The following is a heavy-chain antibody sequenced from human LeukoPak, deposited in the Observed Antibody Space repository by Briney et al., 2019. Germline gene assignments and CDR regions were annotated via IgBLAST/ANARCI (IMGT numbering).Heavy chain of an antibody. CDR2: IKQDGSEK. J-gene: IGHJ6*02. CDR1: GDTFSSSW. CDR3: AAGTGMDV. Sequence: GWSLRLSCAASGDTFSSSWMSWVRRAPGKGLEWVATIKQDGSEKYCVDFVKGRFSISRDNAKNSLYLQMNSLGGDDTVVYYCAAGTGMDVWGQGTTVTVSS. V-gene: IGHV3-7*05. D-gene: IGHD1-1*01.